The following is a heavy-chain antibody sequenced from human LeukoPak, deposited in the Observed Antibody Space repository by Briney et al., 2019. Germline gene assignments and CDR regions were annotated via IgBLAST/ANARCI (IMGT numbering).Heavy chain of an antibody. V-gene: IGHV4-30-2*01. CDR1: GGSISSGGYS. CDR2: IYHSGST. CDR3: ARAPSGRGYFDY. Sequence: SETLSLTCAVSGGSISSGGYSWSWIRQPPGKGLEWIGYIYHSGSTYYNPSLKSQVTISVDRSKNQFSLKLSSVTAADTAVYYCARAPSGRGYFDYWGQGTLVTVSS. D-gene: IGHD3-10*01. J-gene: IGHJ4*02.